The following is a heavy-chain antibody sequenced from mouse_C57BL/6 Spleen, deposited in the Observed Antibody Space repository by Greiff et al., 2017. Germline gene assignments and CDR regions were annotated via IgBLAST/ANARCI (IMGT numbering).Heavy chain of an antibody. Sequence: EVQRVESGGGLVKPGGSLKLSCAASGFTFTDYGMHWVRQGPGQGLEWVAYISSGSSTIYYDDTVQGRFTLSRDNSTNTLFLQMTSLRSDDTAMDYCARREVVGTNFDVWGKGTTVTVSS. CDR1: GFTFTDYG. CDR3: ARREVVGTNFDV. D-gene: IGHD1-1*01. J-gene: IGHJ1*03. CDR2: ISSGSSTI. V-gene: IGHV5-17*01.